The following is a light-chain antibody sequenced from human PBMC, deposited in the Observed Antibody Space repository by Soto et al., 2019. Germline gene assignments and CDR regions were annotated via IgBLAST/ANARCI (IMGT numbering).Light chain of an antibody. CDR3: QQFNSYPIT. J-gene: IGKJ5*01. V-gene: IGKV1-13*02. CDR1: QGISSA. CDR2: DAS. Sequence: AIQLTQSPSSLSASVGDRVTITCRASQGISSALAWYQQKPGKAPKLLIYDASSLESGVPLRFSGSGSGTDFALTISSLQPEDLAIYCCQQFNSYPITFGQGTRLEIK.